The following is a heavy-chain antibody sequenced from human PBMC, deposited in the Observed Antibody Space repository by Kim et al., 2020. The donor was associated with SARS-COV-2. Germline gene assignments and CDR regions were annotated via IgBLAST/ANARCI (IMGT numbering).Heavy chain of an antibody. CDR1: GFTFSSYA. CDR2: ISGSGGST. J-gene: IGHJ3*02. CDR3: AKGGGIGYDPRGPDAFDI. Sequence: GGSLRLSCAASGFTFSSYAMSWVRQAPGKGLEWVSAISGSGGSTYYADSVKGRFTISRDNSKNTLYLQMNSLRAEDTAVYYCAKGGGIGYDPRGPDAFDIWGQGTMVTVSS. D-gene: IGHD3-16*01. V-gene: IGHV3-23*01.